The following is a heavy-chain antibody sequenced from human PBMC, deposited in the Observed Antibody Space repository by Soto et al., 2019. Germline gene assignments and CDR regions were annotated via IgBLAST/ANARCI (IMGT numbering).Heavy chain of an antibody. J-gene: IGHJ5*02. CDR1: GGSVNSGGNS. CDR3: ARSIVTPSAMFDH. CDR2: IHRTGHT. D-gene: IGHD2-2*01. V-gene: IGHV4-30-2*01. Sequence: PSETLSLTCAVSGGSVNSGGNSWSWIRQTPGKGLEWLVYIHRTGHTIYNPSLNSRATISLDEPNNQFSLHLTSVTAADTAVYYCARSIVTPSAMFDHWGQGLLVTVS.